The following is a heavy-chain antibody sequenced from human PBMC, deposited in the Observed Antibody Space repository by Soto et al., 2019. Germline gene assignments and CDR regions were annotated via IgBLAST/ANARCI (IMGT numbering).Heavy chain of an antibody. V-gene: IGHV3-23*01. CDR1: GGTFIGHG. Sequence: VPMCLPWAVAGGTFIGHGVSWVRKKNGKGLEWVSAINSGGGTYYAGSVKGRFTISRDNSKNTLYLEMNSLRAEDTAVYYCAKRDILTGYYYYFDYWGQGTLVTVSS. CDR3: AKRDILTGYYYYFDY. D-gene: IGHD3-9*01. CDR2: INSGGGT. J-gene: IGHJ4*02.